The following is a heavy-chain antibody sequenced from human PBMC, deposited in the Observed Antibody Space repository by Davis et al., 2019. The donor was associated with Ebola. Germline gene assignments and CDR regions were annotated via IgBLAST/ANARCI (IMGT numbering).Heavy chain of an antibody. D-gene: IGHD2-21*01. Sequence: MPSETLSLTCAVSGGSISSSNWWSWVRQHPGKGLEWIGYIYYSGSTYYNPSLKSRVTISVDTSKNQFSLKLSSVTAADTAVYYCARASAYGCYWYFDLWGRGTLVTVSS. J-gene: IGHJ2*01. V-gene: IGHV4-31*11. CDR1: GGSISSSNW. CDR2: IYYSGST. CDR3: ARASAYGCYWYFDL.